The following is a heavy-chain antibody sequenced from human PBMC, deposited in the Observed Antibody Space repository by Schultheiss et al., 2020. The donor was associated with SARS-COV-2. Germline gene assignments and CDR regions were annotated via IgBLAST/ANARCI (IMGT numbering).Heavy chain of an antibody. CDR2: IKQDGSVE. V-gene: IGHV3-7*03. CDR3: ARLGGRGIIAADS. Sequence: GESLKISCAASGFSFRTYEMTWVRQVPGKGLQWVANIKQDGSVEHYVDSVRGRFIISRDNAKNTLDLQMNSLRVDDTAVYYCARLGGRGIIAADSWGQGTLVTVSS. D-gene: IGHD1-26*01. CDR1: GFSFRTYE. J-gene: IGHJ4*02.